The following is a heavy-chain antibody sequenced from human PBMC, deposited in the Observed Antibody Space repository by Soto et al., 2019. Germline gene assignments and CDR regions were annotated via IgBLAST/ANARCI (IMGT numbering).Heavy chain of an antibody. CDR2: IYYSGST. D-gene: IGHD6-19*01. CDR3: ARDLGGGYSSGWTFDP. Sequence: QVQLQESGPGLVKPSQTLSLTCTVSGGSLSSGVYYWSWIRQHPGKGLEWIGDIYYSGSTYYNPSLKSRVTISVDTSKNQFSLKLSSVTAADTAVYYCARDLGGGYSSGWTFDPWGQGTLVTVSS. J-gene: IGHJ5*02. CDR1: GGSLSSGVYY. V-gene: IGHV4-31*03.